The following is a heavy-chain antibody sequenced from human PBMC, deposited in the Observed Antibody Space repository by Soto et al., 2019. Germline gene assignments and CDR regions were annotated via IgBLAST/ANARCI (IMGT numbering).Heavy chain of an antibody. CDR3: ARLSVTAAGTPPWFDH. J-gene: IGHJ5*02. Sequence: QVQLQESGPGLVKPSETLSLTCTVSGDSVNTGVYYWSWVRQSPGKGLEWIGYIHHSGSAQYHSLRTVRATISVDAAKNQRSPLPPSVAAAHTAVYHCARLSVTAAGTPPWFDHWGPGTQLTVSS. D-gene: IGHD6-13*01. V-gene: IGHV4-61*08. CDR1: GDSVNTGVYY. CDR2: IHHSGSA.